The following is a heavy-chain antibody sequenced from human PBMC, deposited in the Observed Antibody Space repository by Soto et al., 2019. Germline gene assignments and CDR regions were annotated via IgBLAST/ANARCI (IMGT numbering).Heavy chain of an antibody. D-gene: IGHD2-8*01. V-gene: IGHV4-61*01. J-gene: IGHJ5*02. CDR1: GGSVSSGSYY. Sequence: PSETLSLTCTVSGGSVSSGSYYXRWIRQPPGKGLEWIGYIYYSGSTNYNPSLKSRVTISVDTSENQFSLKLTSVPAADPAVYYGARGGYAILQFDPWGQGTLVTVSS. CDR2: IYYSGST. CDR3: ARGGYAILQFDP.